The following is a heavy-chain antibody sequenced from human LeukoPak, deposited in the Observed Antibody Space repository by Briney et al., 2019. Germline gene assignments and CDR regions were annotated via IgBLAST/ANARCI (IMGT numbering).Heavy chain of an antibody. CDR3: ARVLTGGGYSSSWYVLGSPTDPAIDAFDI. Sequence: SQTLSLTCTVSGGSISSGSYYWSWIRQPAGKGLEWIGRIYTSGSTNYNPSLKSRVTISVDTSKNQFSLKLSSVTAADTAVYYCARVLTGGGYSSSWYVLGSPTDPAIDAFDIWGQGTMVTVSS. J-gene: IGHJ3*02. CDR1: GGSISSGSYY. CDR2: IYTSGST. D-gene: IGHD6-13*01. V-gene: IGHV4-61*02.